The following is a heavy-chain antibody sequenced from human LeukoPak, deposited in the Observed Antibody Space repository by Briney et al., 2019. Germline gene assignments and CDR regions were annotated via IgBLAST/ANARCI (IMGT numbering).Heavy chain of an antibody. CDR2: INPNSGNT. CDR3: ARDGWELFRFDY. CDR1: GYTFTGYY. J-gene: IGHJ4*02. Sequence: ASVKVSCKASGYTFTGYYMHWVRQAPGQGLEWMGWINPNSGNTNYAQKLQGRVTMTTDTSASTAYMELRSLRSDDTAVYYCARDGWELFRFDYWGQGTLVTVSS. V-gene: IGHV1-18*04. D-gene: IGHD1-26*01.